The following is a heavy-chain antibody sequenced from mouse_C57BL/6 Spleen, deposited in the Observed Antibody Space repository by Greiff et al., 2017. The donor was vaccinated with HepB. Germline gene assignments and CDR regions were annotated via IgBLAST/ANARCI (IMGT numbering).Heavy chain of an antibody. D-gene: IGHD4-1*01. CDR1: GFTFSSYA. CDR3: ARDGENWDWYFDV. V-gene: IGHV5-4*01. Sequence: EVKLVESGGGLVKPGGSLKLSCAASGFTFSSYAMSWVRQTPEKRLEWVATISDGGSYTYYPDNVKGRFTISRDNAKNNLYLQMSHLKSEDTAMYYCARDGENWDWYFDVWGTGTTVTVSS. J-gene: IGHJ1*03. CDR2: ISDGGSYT.